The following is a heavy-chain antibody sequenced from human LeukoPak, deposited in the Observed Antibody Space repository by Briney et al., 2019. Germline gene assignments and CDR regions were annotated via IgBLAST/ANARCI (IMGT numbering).Heavy chain of an antibody. V-gene: IGHV4-34*01. Sequence: PSETLSLTCAVYGGSFSGYYWSWIRQPPGKGLEWIGEINHSGSTNYNPSLKSRVTISVDTSKNQFSLKLSSVTAADTAVYYCARGRHDFWSGYSRWFDPWGQGTLVTVSS. CDR3: ARGRHDFWSGYSRWFDP. CDR2: INHSGST. CDR1: GGSFSGYY. J-gene: IGHJ5*02. D-gene: IGHD3-3*01.